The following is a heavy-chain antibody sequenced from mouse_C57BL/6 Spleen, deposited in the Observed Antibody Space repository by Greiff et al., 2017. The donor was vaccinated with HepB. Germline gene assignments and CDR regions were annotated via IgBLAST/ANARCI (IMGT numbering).Heavy chain of an antibody. J-gene: IGHJ1*03. V-gene: IGHV5-16*01. D-gene: IGHD2-1*01. CDR1: GFTFSDYY. CDR2: INYDGSST. CDR3: AREVYYGNYGYFDV. Sequence: EVMLVESEGGLVQPGSSMKLSCTASGFTFSDYYMAWVRQVPEKGLEWVANINYDGSSTYYLDSLKSRFIISRDNAKNILYLQMSSLKSEDTATYYCAREVYYGNYGYFDVWGTGTTVTVSS.